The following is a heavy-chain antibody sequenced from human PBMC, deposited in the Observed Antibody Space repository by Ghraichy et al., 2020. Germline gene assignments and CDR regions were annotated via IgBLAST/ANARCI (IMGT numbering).Heavy chain of an antibody. V-gene: IGHV3-23*01. CDR1: GFTFSSYA. J-gene: IGHJ6*02. Sequence: GGSLRLSCAASGFTFSSYAMSWVRQAPGKGLEWVSSISGSGSSTYNADSVKGRFTISRDNSKNTLYLQMNSLRAEDTAVYYCAKAVQVSRTTRSAMDVWGQGTTVTVSS. D-gene: IGHD4-17*01. CDR2: ISGSGSST. CDR3: AKAVQVSRTTRSAMDV.